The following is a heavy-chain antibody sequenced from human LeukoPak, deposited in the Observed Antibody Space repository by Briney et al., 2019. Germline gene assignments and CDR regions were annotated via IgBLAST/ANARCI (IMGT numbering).Heavy chain of an antibody. Sequence: ASVKVSCKASGYTFTSYGISWVRQAPGQGLEWMGWISAYNGNTNYAQKLQGRVTMTTDTSTSTAYMELRSLRSDGTAVYYCARAYCSSTSCLDNNWFDPWGQGTLVTVSS. CDR3: ARAYCSSTSCLDNNWFDP. CDR2: ISAYNGNT. D-gene: IGHD2-2*01. CDR1: GYTFTSYG. J-gene: IGHJ5*02. V-gene: IGHV1-18*01.